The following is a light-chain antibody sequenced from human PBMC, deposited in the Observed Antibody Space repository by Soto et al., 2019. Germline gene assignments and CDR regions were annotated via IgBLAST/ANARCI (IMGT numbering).Light chain of an antibody. CDR2: GAS. CDR3: QQYNDWLALS. CDR1: QSVSSN. J-gene: IGKJ4*01. V-gene: IGKV3-15*01. Sequence: EIVLTQSPATLSVSPGERATLSCRASQSVSSNLAWYQQKPGQAPRLLIYGASTRATGIPARFSGSGSVTEFTLTIRSLQPEDFAVYYCQQYNDWLALSFGGGTKVDIK.